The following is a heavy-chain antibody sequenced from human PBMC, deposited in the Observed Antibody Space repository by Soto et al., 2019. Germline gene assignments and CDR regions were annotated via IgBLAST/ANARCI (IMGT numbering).Heavy chain of an antibody. J-gene: IGHJ4*02. CDR1: GYTFSGYF. CDR2: MNPNSGGT. D-gene: IGHD6-13*01. V-gene: IGHV1-2*02. CDR3: ARGYYSSSWRVFDY. Sequence: QVQLVQSGADVKKPGASVKFSCKTSGYTFSGYFMHWLRQAPGQGLEWMGWMNPNSGGTDYAQNFQGRVSMTWDTSISTAYMELSSLRADDTAIYYCARGYYSSSWRVFDYWGQGTLVTVSS.